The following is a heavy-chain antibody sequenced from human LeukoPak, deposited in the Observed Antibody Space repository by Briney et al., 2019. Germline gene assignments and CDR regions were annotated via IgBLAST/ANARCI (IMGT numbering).Heavy chain of an antibody. Sequence: PSETLSLTCTVSGYSISSGYYWGWIRQPPGKGLEWIGSIYHSGSTYYNPSLKSRVTISVDTSKNQFSLKLSSVTAADTAVYYCARAPHCSSTSCYRDYFDYWGQGTLVTVSS. D-gene: IGHD2-2*01. CDR3: ARAPHCSSTSCYRDYFDY. J-gene: IGHJ4*02. CDR1: GYSISSGYY. CDR2: IYHSGST. V-gene: IGHV4-38-2*02.